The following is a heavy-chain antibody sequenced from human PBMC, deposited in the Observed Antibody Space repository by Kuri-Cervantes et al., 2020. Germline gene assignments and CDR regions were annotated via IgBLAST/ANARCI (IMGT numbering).Heavy chain of an antibody. V-gene: IGHV3-23*01. D-gene: IGHD2-2*01. CDR1: GGSISSYY. CDR2: ISGSGGST. Sequence: GGSLRLSCTVSGGSISSYYWSWIRQPPGKGLEWVSAISGSGGSTYYADSVKGRFTISRDNSKNTLYLQMNSLRAEDTAVYYCAKSWWRPAIGGHFDYWGQGTLVTVSS. J-gene: IGHJ4*02. CDR3: AKSWWRPAIGGHFDY.